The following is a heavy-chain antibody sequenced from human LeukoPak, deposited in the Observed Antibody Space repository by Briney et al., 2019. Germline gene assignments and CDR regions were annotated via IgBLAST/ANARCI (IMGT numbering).Heavy chain of an antibody. D-gene: IGHD3-22*01. V-gene: IGHV4-61*08. J-gene: IGHJ4*02. CDR3: ARNKYYYDSSGYSGFDY. CDR2: IYYSGST. Sequence: SETLSLTCTVSGGSISSGDYYWSWIRQPPGKGLEWIGYIYYSGSTNYNPSLKGRVTISVDTSKNQFSLKLSSVTAADTAVYYCARNKYYYDSSGYSGFDYWGQGTLVTVSS. CDR1: GGSISSGDYY.